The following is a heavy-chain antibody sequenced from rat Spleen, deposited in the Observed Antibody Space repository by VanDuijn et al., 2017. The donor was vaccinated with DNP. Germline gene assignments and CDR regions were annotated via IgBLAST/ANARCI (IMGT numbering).Heavy chain of an antibody. CDR3: ATQDNNSRYYWYFDF. Sequence: EVQLVESGGGLVQPGRSLKLSCAASGFTFSNYDMAWVRQAPTKGLEWVASISTSGGNTFYRDSVKGRFTISRDNAKSTLYLQMDSLRSEDTATYYCATQDNNSRYYWYFDFWGPGTMVTVSS. J-gene: IGHJ1*01. D-gene: IGHD1-10*01. V-gene: IGHV5-25*01. CDR1: GFTFSNYD. CDR2: ISTSGGNT.